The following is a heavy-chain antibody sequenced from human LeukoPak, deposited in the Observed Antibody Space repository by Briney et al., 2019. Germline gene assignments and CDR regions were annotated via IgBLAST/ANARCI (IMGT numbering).Heavy chain of an antibody. CDR2: ISSSSSYI. CDR1: GFTFSSYS. CDR3: ARGKGYYYDSSGYYYGND. J-gene: IGHJ4*02. V-gene: IGHV3-21*01. D-gene: IGHD3-22*01. Sequence: GGSLRLSCAASGFTFSSYSMNWVRQAPGKGLEWVSSISSSSSYIYYADSVKGRFTISRDNAKNSLYLQMNSLRAEDTAVYYCARGKGYYYDSSGYYYGNDWGQGTLVTVSS.